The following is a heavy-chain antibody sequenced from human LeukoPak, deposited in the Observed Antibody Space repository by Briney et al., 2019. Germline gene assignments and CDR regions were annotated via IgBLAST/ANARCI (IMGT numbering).Heavy chain of an antibody. V-gene: IGHV3-23*01. Sequence: PGGTLRLSCAASGFTFSTYGMSWVRQAPGKGREWVSAISGSGGSTYYADSVKGRFTISRDNSKNTLYLQMNSLRAEDTAVYYCAAVDVDTAFPWGQGTLVTVSS. CDR1: GFTFSTYG. CDR3: AAVDVDTAFP. J-gene: IGHJ5*02. D-gene: IGHD5-18*01. CDR2: ISGSGGST.